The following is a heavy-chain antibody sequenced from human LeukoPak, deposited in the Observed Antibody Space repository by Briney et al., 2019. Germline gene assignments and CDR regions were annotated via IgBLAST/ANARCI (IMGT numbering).Heavy chain of an antibody. CDR1: GGSIGSYY. J-gene: IGHJ5*02. Sequence: SETLSLTCTVSGGSIGSYYWSWIRQPPGKGLEWIGYIYYSGSTNYNPSLKSRVTISVDTSKNQFSLKLSSVTAADTAVYYCARVEVIAVAGTENWFDPWGQGTLVTVSS. CDR3: ARVEVIAVAGTENWFDP. CDR2: IYYSGST. D-gene: IGHD6-19*01. V-gene: IGHV4-59*01.